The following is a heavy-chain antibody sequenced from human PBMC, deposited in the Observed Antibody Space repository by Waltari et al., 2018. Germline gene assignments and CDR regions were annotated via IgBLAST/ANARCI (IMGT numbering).Heavy chain of an antibody. CDR2: IYYSGST. D-gene: IGHD3-3*01. CDR1: GGSISSSSYY. V-gene: IGHV4-39*01. J-gene: IGHJ4*02. CDR3: AHYQYDFWSGSLDY. Sequence: QLQLQESGPGLVKPSETLSLTCTVSGGSISSSSYYWGWIRQPPGKGLEWIGSIYYSGSTYYNPSLKSRVTISVDTSKNQFSLKLSSVTAADTAVYYCAHYQYDFWSGSLDYWGQGTLVTVSS.